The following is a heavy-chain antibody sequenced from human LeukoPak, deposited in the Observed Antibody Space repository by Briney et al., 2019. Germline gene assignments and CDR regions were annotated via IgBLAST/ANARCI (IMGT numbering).Heavy chain of an antibody. D-gene: IGHD1-26*01. Sequence: GGSLRLSCAASGFTFSSYWMSWVRQAPGKGLEWAANIKQDGSEKYYVDSVKGRFTISRDNAKNSLYLQMNSLRAEDTAVYYCARARGVVGATSLAEYYFDYWGQGTLVTVSS. CDR2: IKQDGSEK. V-gene: IGHV3-7*01. CDR3: ARARGVVGATSLAEYYFDY. CDR1: GFTFSSYW. J-gene: IGHJ4*02.